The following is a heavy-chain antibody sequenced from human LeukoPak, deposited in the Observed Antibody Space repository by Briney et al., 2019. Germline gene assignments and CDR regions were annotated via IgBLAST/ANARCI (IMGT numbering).Heavy chain of an antibody. J-gene: IGHJ4*02. Sequence: SETLSLTCTVSGGSISNYYWSWIRHPPGKGLEWIGYIYYSGSTNYNPSLKSRVTISVDTSKNQFSLKLSSVTAADTAVYYCARGTGPPLGYCSGGSCYGYYFDYWGQGTLVTVSS. CDR2: IYYSGST. CDR3: ARGTGPPLGYCSGGSCYGYYFDY. D-gene: IGHD2-15*01. CDR1: GGSISNYY. V-gene: IGHV4-59*01.